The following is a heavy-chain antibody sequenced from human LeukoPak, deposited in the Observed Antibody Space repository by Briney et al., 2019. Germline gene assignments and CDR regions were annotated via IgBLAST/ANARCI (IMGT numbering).Heavy chain of an antibody. J-gene: IGHJ4*02. V-gene: IGHV3-30*18. Sequence: PGGSLRLSCAASRFTFSSYGMHWVRQAPGKGLEWVAVISYDGSNKYYADSVKGRFTISRDNSMNTLYLQMNSLRAEDTAVYYCAKDRLIAGRPGGFDYWGQGTLVTVSS. D-gene: IGHD6-6*01. CDR2: ISYDGSNK. CDR1: RFTFSSYG. CDR3: AKDRLIAGRPGGFDY.